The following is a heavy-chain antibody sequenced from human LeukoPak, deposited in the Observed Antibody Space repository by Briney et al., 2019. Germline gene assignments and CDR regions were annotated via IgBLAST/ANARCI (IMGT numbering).Heavy chain of an antibody. CDR3: ARDNVGLGGNWFDP. Sequence: PSETLSLTCTVSGGSISRYYWSWIRQPPGKGLEWIGYIYYSGSTNYNPSLKSRVTISVDTSKNQYSLKLSSVTAADTAVYYCARDNVGLGGNWFDPWGQGTLVTVSS. CDR2: IYYSGST. J-gene: IGHJ5*02. V-gene: IGHV4-59*01. D-gene: IGHD3-16*01. CDR1: GGSISRYY.